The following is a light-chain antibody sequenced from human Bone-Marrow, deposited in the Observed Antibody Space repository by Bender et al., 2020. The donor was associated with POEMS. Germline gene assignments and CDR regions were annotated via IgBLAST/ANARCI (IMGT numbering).Light chain of an antibody. CDR3: AAWDDSLSVLV. V-gene: IGLV1-40*01. CDR2: GYN. CDR1: SSNTGSGYD. J-gene: IGLJ3*02. Sequence: QSVLTQPPSASGTPGQRVPISCTGSSSNTGSGYDINWYQHLPGTAPKLLIYGYNNRPSGVPDRFSGSKSGTSASLAITGLQAEDEADYYCAAWDDSLSVLVFGGGTKLTVL.